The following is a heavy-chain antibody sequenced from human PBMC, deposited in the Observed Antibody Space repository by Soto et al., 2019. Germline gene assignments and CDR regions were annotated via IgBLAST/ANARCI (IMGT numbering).Heavy chain of an antibody. V-gene: IGHV3-30-3*01. CDR3: AQAFLARLAFYNGMDI. CDR2: ISYDGSNK. J-gene: IGHJ6*02. D-gene: IGHD3-3*02. Sequence: GESLKISCAASGFTFSSYALHWVRQAPGKGLEWVAVISYDGSNKYYADSGKGRFTISRDNSKNTLYLQMNSMRAEDTAVDYCAQAFLARLAFYNGMDIWGQGTMVTVSS. CDR1: GFTFSSYA.